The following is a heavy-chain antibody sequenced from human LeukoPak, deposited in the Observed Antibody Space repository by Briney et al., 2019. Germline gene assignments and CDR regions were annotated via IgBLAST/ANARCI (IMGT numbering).Heavy chain of an antibody. J-gene: IGHJ4*02. CDR2: ISWNSGSI. D-gene: IGHD2-15*01. CDR3: AKGGGYCSGGSCPTDYFDY. V-gene: IGHV3-9*01. Sequence: GGSLRLSCAASGFTFDDYAMPWVRQAPGKGLEWVSGISWNSGSIGYADSVKGRFTISRDNAKNSLYLQMNSLRAEDTALYYCAKGGGYCSGGSCPTDYFDYWGQGTLVTVSS. CDR1: GFTFDDYA.